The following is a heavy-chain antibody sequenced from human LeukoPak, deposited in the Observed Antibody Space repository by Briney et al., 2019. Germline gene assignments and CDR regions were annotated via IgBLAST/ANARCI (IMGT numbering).Heavy chain of an antibody. CDR3: ARVEYGEYAFDI. CDR2: IYYSGST. D-gene: IGHD4-17*01. Sequence: PSQTLSLTCTVSGGSISSGDYCWSWIRQPPGKGLEWIGYIYYSGSTYYNPSLKSRVTISVDTSKNQFSLKLSSVTAADTAVYYCARVEYGEYAFDIWGQGTMVTVSS. J-gene: IGHJ3*02. V-gene: IGHV4-30-4*01. CDR1: GGSISSGDYC.